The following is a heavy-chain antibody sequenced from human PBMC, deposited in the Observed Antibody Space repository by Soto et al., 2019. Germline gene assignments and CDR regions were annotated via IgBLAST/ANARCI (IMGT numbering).Heavy chain of an antibody. J-gene: IGHJ6*02. D-gene: IGHD2-15*01. CDR2: IYHSGST. CDR3: ARGFGRSPYYYYGMDV. Sequence: PSETLSLTCAVSGGSISSGGYSWSWIRQPPGKCLEWIGYIYHSGSTYYNPSLKSRVTRSVDRSKNQFSLKLSSVTAADTAVYYCARGFGRSPYYYYGMDVWGQGTTVTVSS. V-gene: IGHV4-30-2*01. CDR1: GGSISSGGYS.